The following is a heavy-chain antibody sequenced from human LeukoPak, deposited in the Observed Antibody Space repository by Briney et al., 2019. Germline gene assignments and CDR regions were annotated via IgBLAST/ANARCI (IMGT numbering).Heavy chain of an antibody. CDR2: ISYDGSNK. CDR1: GFTFSSYA. D-gene: IGHD3-9*01. Sequence: PGRSLRLSCAASGFTFSSYAMHWVRQAPGKGLEGVAVISYDGSNKYYADSVKGRFTISRDNSKNTLYLQMNSLRAEDTAVYYCTRDQSDQLRYFDWLLVGYFDYWGQGTLVTVSS. V-gene: IGHV3-30-3*01. CDR3: TRDQSDQLRYFDWLLVGYFDY. J-gene: IGHJ4*02.